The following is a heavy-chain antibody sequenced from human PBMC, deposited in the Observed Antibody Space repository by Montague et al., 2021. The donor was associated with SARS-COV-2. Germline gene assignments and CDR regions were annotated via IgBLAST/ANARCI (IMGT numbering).Heavy chain of an antibody. CDR1: GGSFSTYS. J-gene: IGHJ6*03. CDR2: IHHGGST. Sequence: SETLSLTCAVHGGSFSTYSWNWIRQPPGKGLEWIGEIHHGGSTNYNPSLKSRVTISADTSKNQFSLKLTSVAAADTAVYYCARLGDGVVPSPILGVGPYYSYFSMDVCGTGTTVTVSS. CDR3: ARLGDGVVPSPILGVGPYYSYFSMDV. V-gene: IGHV4-34*01. D-gene: IGHD3-10*01.